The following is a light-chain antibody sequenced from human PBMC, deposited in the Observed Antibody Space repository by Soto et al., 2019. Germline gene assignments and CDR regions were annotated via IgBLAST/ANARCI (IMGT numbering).Light chain of an antibody. CDR3: SSYTSSSTLL. J-gene: IGLJ2*01. CDR1: SSDVGTYNY. CDR2: DVS. V-gene: IGLV2-14*03. Sequence: QSALTQPASVSGSPGQSITISCTGTSSDVGTYNYVSWYQHNPGKAPKLMIYDVSNRPSGVSNRFSGSKSGNTASLTISGLQAEDEADYYCSSYTSSSTLLFGGGTKLTVL.